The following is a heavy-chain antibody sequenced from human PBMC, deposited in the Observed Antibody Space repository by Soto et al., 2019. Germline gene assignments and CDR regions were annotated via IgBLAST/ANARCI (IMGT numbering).Heavy chain of an antibody. D-gene: IGHD6-13*01. CDR1: GFTSSSYG. J-gene: IGHJ6*02. Sequence: GGSLRLSCAASGFTSSSYGMHWVRQAPGKGLEWVAVIWYDGSNKYYADSVKGRFTISRDNSKNTLYLQMNSLRAEDTAVYYCARDTISSSWPYYYYGMDVWGQGTTVTVSS. CDR2: IWYDGSNK. CDR3: ARDTISSSWPYYYYGMDV. V-gene: IGHV3-33*01.